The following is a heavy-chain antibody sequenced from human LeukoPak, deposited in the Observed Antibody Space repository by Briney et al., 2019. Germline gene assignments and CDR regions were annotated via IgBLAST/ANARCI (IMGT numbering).Heavy chain of an antibody. Sequence: GGSLRLSCAASGFTFSSYWMHWVRHAPGKGLVWVSRLNGDGSSTSYADSVKGRFTISRDNAKNTLYLQMNSLRADDTAVYYCARDVTYTSDLWGQGTLVTVSS. CDR2: LNGDGSST. J-gene: IGHJ4*02. D-gene: IGHD2-2*02. V-gene: IGHV3-74*01. CDR3: ARDVTYTSDL. CDR1: GFTFSSYW.